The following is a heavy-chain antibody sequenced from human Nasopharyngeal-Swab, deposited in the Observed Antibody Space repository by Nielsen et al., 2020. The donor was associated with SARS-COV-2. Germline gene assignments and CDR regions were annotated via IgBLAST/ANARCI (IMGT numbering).Heavy chain of an antibody. CDR2: IYHSGST. Sequence: SETLSLTCTVSRYSISSGYYWGWIRQPPGKGLEWLGSIYHSGSTYYNPSLKSRVTISVDTSKNQFSLKLSSVTAADTAVYYCARGGYSSGWVVYWGQGTLVTVSS. V-gene: IGHV4-38-2*02. D-gene: IGHD6-19*01. CDR1: RYSISSGYY. J-gene: IGHJ4*02. CDR3: ARGGYSSGWVVY.